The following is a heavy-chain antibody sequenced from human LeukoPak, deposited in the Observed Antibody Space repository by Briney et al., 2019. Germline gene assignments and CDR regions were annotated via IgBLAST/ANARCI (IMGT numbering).Heavy chain of an antibody. Sequence: ASVKVSCKASGYTFTGYYMHWVRQAPGQGLEWMGWINPNSGGTNYAQKFQGRVTMTRDTSISTAYMELSSLRSEDTAVYYCATIGVQYYYYMDVWGKGTTVTVSS. CDR2: INPNSGGT. CDR3: ATIGVQYYYYMDV. J-gene: IGHJ6*03. V-gene: IGHV1-2*02. D-gene: IGHD1-26*01. CDR1: GYTFTGYY.